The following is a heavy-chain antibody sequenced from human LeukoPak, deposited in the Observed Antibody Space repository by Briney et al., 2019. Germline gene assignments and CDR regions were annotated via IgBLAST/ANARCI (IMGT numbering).Heavy chain of an antibody. CDR3: ARSSYSSSSSV. V-gene: IGHV3-7*03. J-gene: IGHJ3*01. CDR1: GFTFSGFW. Sequence: GGSLRLSCAVSGFTFSGFWMSWSRQAPGEGLEWVASINSDGSEGYYADVVKGRFTISRDNAKNSLYLQINSLRAEDTAVYYCARSSYSSSSSVWGQGTMVTVSS. D-gene: IGHD6-6*01. CDR2: INSDGSEG.